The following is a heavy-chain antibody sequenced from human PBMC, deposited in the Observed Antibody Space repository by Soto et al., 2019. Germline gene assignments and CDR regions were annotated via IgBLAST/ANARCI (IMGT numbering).Heavy chain of an antibody. CDR2: IWCDGSNK. J-gene: IGHJ6*02. CDR1: GFTFSSYG. CDR3: AREPVPYYYYGRDV. Sequence: QVQLVESGGGVVHPGRSLRLSCAASGFTFSSYGMHLVRQAPGRGLEGVAVIWCDGSNKYYADSVKGRFNISRENSKHRLYLNMNSLRAEDTAVYYCAREPVPYYYYGRDVWGQGTTVTVYS. V-gene: IGHV3-33*01. D-gene: IGHD2-2*01.